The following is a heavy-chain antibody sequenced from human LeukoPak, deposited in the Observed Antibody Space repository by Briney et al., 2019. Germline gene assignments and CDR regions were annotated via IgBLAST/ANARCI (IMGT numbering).Heavy chain of an antibody. J-gene: IGHJ4*02. CDR1: GFTFSSFS. CDR2: ISSSSSYV. CDR3: ARVVGSYFDSSGFCDY. Sequence: GGSLRLSCAASGFTFSSFSMHWVRQAPGKGLEWVSSISSSSSYVYYADSVKGRFTISRDNPKNSLYLQMNSLRAEDTAVYYCARVVGSYFDSSGFCDYWGQGTLVTVSS. D-gene: IGHD3-22*01. V-gene: IGHV3-21*01.